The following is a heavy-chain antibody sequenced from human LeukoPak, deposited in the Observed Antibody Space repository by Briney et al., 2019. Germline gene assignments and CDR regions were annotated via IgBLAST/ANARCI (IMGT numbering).Heavy chain of an antibody. V-gene: IGHV4-39*01. CDR1: GGSINSSSYY. J-gene: IGHJ6*02. CDR2: IYYSGST. Sequence: SETLSLTCTVSGGSINSSSYYWGWIRQPPGKGLEWIGSIYYSGSTYYNPSLKSRVTLSVDTSKNQFSLKLSSVIAADTAVYYCARGADIVVVPVALIHYYYYGMDVWGQGTTVTVSS. CDR3: ARGADIVVVPVALIHYYYYGMDV. D-gene: IGHD2-2*01.